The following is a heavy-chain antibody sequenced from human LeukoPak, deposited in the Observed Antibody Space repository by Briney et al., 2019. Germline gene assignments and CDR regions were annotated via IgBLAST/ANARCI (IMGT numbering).Heavy chain of an antibody. Sequence: GGTLRLSCAASGFTFSSHGMNWVRQAPGKGLEWVSGISPSGGITYYTDSVKGRFTISRDNSKNTQSLQMNSLRAEDTAVYYCAKDDDWGRYKHWGQGTLVTVSS. D-gene: IGHD3-16*01. CDR2: ISPSGGIT. V-gene: IGHV3-23*01. J-gene: IGHJ1*01. CDR1: GFTFSSHG. CDR3: AKDDDWGRYKH.